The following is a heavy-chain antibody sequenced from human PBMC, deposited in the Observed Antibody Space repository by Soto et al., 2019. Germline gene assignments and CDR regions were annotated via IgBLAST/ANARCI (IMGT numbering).Heavy chain of an antibody. J-gene: IGHJ5*02. CDR1: GFAFSTYA. Sequence: GGSLRLSCAASGFAFSTYAMTWVRQAPGKGLEWVSTISAGGGSTMYADSVKGQFTISRDNSKNTLYLQRNSLRAEDTAVYYCASYKSAAMVDNWFDPWGQGTLVTVSS. D-gene: IGHD5-18*01. CDR2: ISAGGGST. V-gene: IGHV3-23*01. CDR3: ASYKSAAMVDNWFDP.